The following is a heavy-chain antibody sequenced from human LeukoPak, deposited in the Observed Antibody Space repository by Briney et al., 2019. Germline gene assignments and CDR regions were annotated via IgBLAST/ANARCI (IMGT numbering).Heavy chain of an antibody. Sequence: PSETLSLTCAVSGGSISSGGYSWSWIRQPPGKGLEWIGYIYHSGSTYYNPSLKSRVTISVDRSKNQFSLKLSSVTAADTAVYCCARVVRSFYGMDVWGQGTTVTVSS. V-gene: IGHV4-30-2*01. CDR2: IYHSGST. CDR1: GGSISSGGYS. J-gene: IGHJ6*02. CDR3: ARVVRSFYGMDV. D-gene: IGHD2-8*01.